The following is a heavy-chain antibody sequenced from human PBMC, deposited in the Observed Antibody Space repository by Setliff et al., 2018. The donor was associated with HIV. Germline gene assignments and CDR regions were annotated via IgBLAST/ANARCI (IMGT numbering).Heavy chain of an antibody. V-gene: IGHV4-4*09. D-gene: IGHD6-19*01. CDR1: GGSISSYY. J-gene: IGHJ2*01. Sequence: SETLSLTCTVSGGSISSYYWGWIRQPPGKGLEWIGYIYTSGSTNYNPSLKSRVTISIDTSKNQFSLRLTSVTAADTAVYYCARRRWLAATSWYLDVWGRGIVVTVSS. CDR2: IYTSGST. CDR3: ARRRWLAATSWYLDV.